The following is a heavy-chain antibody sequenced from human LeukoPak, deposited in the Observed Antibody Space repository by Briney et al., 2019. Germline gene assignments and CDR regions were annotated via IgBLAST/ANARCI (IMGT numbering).Heavy chain of an antibody. D-gene: IGHD6-19*01. Sequence: PGGSLRLSCVASGFTFTKCAMSWIRQAPGKGLEWVAIITATGVTAYYADSVKGRFTISRDNSRNTVYMQMDSLRAEDTAIYYCAGDRNSDWYSPLDYWGQGSQVTVSP. CDR3: AGDRNSDWYSPLDY. CDR2: ITATGVTA. V-gene: IGHV3-23*01. CDR1: GFTFTKCA. J-gene: IGHJ4*02.